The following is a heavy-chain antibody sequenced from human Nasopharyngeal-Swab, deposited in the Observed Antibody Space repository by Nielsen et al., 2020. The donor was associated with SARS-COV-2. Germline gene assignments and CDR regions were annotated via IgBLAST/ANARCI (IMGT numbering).Heavy chain of an antibody. Sequence: GGSLRLSCAASGFTFSSYWMHWVRQAPGKGLVWVSRINSDGSSTSYADSVKGRLTISRDNAKNTLYLQMSSLRAEDTAVYYCARDKVVVVPAAIYYYGMDVWGQGTTVTVSS. J-gene: IGHJ6*02. CDR3: ARDKVVVVPAAIYYYGMDV. CDR1: GFTFSSYW. D-gene: IGHD2-2*01. CDR2: INSDGSST. V-gene: IGHV3-74*01.